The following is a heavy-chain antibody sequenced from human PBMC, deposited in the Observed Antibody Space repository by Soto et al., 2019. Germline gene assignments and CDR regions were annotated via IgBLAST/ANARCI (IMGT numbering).Heavy chain of an antibody. V-gene: IGHV1-8*01. J-gene: IGHJ6*02. Sequence: QAHLEQSGAEVKRPGASVKVSCKASGYTFSDFDINWLRQVSGQGPGWMGWMKAKSGDTLFAQRFQGKLNMTWDTSLSTAYMEVGSLTSDDTAIYYCSRGNPFNYAGFDVWGQGTTVAVSS. D-gene: IGHD3-16*01. CDR1: GYTFSDFD. CDR3: SRGNPFNYAGFDV. CDR2: MKAKSGDT.